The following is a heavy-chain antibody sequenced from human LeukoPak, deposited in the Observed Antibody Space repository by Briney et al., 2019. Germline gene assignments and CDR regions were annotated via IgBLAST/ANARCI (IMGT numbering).Heavy chain of an antibody. Sequence: GGSLRLSCAASGFTFSSYSMNWVRQAPGKGLEWVSSISSSSSYIYYADSVKGRFTISRDNAKNSLYLQMNSLRAEDTAVYYCARVISIAVAGTPPSGEGYYYGMDVWGQGTTVTVSS. V-gene: IGHV3-21*01. J-gene: IGHJ6*02. D-gene: IGHD6-19*01. CDR1: GFTFSSYS. CDR2: ISSSSSYI. CDR3: ARVISIAVAGTPPSGEGYYYGMDV.